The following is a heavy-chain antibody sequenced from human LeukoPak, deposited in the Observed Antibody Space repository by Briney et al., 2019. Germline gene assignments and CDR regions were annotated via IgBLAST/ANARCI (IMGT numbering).Heavy chain of an antibody. CDR1: GFTFNRDW. Sequence: GGSLRLSCTASGFTFNRDWTAWVRQAPGKGLEWVSYISSSSSTIYYADSVKGRFTISRDNAKNSLYLQMNSLRAEDTAVYYCARLGAGSSWYFDYWGQGTLVTVSS. V-gene: IGHV3-48*04. D-gene: IGHD6-13*01. CDR2: ISSSSSTI. J-gene: IGHJ4*02. CDR3: ARLGAGSSWYFDY.